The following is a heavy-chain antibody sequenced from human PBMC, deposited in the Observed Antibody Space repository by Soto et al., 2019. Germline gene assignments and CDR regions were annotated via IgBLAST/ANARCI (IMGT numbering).Heavy chain of an antibody. J-gene: IGHJ4*02. CDR1: GASISSSRYY. CDR3: GRSHGDYFVDY. Sequence: TSETQSLTCTVSGASISSSRYYWGWIRQPPGKGLEWIGAISYSGTTYYNPSLKSRVTISVDTSKNQFSLKLSSVTAADTAVYYCGRSHGDYFVDYWGQGTLVTVSS. V-gene: IGHV4-39*07. CDR2: ISYSGTT. D-gene: IGHD4-17*01.